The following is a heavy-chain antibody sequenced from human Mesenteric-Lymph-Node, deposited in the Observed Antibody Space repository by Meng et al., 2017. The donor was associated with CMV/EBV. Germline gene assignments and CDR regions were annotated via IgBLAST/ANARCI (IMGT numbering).Heavy chain of an antibody. Sequence: NCAGSGGSNSRSNWWSWVRQPPGKGLEWIGEIFHSGSTNYNPSLKSRVTISVDKSKNHFSLQLSSVTAADTAIYYCSSRWTGYYVYWGQGTLVTVSS. CDR3: SSRWTGYYVY. J-gene: IGHJ4*02. V-gene: IGHV4-4*02. CDR2: IFHSGST. D-gene: IGHD3/OR15-3a*01. CDR1: GGSNSRSNW.